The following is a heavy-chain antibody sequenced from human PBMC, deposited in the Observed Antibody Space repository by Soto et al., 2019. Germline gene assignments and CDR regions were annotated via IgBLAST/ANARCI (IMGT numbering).Heavy chain of an antibody. CDR3: AKDLGYCTNCVCVFSDWFDP. V-gene: IGHV3-23*01. CDR1: GFTFSTYA. J-gene: IGHJ5*02. CDR2: ISGRGGST. Sequence: GGSLRLSCAASGFTFSTYAMSWVRQAPGKGLEWVSAISGRGGSTYYADSVKGRFTISRDNSKNTLYLQMNSLRAEDTAVYYCAKDLGYCTNCVCVFSDWFDPWGQGTLVTVSS. D-gene: IGHD2-8*01.